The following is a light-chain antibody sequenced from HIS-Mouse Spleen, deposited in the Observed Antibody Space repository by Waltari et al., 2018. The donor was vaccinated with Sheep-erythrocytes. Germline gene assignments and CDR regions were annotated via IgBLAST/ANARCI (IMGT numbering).Light chain of an antibody. V-gene: IGLV2-23*01. Sequence: QSALTQPASVSGSPGPSITISCTGTSSDVGIYNLVSWYQQHPGKAPKLMIYEGSKRPSGVSNRFSGSKSGNTASLTISGLQAEDEADYYCCSYAGSSTPWVFGGGTKLTVL. CDR3: CSYAGSSTPWV. CDR2: EGS. CDR1: SSDVGIYNL. J-gene: IGLJ3*02.